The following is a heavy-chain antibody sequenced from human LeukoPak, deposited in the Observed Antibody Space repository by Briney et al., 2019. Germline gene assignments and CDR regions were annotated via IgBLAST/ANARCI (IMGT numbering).Heavy chain of an antibody. V-gene: IGHV3-74*01. CDR3: ARARVATTFSFKNDAFDI. Sequence: GGSLRLSCAASGFTFSSYWMHWVRQAPGKGLVWVSRINSDGSSTSYAASVKGRFTISRDNAENSLYLQMNSLRAEDTAVYYCARARVATTFSFKNDAFDIWGQGTMVTVSS. CDR2: INSDGSST. J-gene: IGHJ3*02. CDR1: GFTFSSYW. D-gene: IGHD5-12*01.